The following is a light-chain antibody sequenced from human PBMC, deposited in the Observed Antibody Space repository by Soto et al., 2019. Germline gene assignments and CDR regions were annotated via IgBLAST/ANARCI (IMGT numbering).Light chain of an antibody. J-gene: IGKJ5*01. Sequence: EIVVTQSPATLSVSPGERATLSCRASQSVSSNLAWYQQKPGQAPRLLIYGASTRATGVPARFSGSGSGTEFTLTISSLQSEDFAVYYCQQCNDWPLITFGQGTRLEAK. CDR3: QQCNDWPLIT. CDR2: GAS. CDR1: QSVSSN. V-gene: IGKV3-15*01.